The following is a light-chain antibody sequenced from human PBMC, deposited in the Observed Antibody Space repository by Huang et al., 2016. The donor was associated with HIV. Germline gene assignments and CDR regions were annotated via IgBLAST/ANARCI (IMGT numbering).Light chain of an antibody. Sequence: IQMTQSPTSLSASVGDRVSIVCRASQRISTYLNWYQQKPGKSPKLFISSASTLHSGVPSRFIGSGSGTEFTLTIRGLQLDDFATYYCQQSYSALSSFGPGTRL. CDR3: QQSYSALSS. V-gene: IGKV1-39*01. CDR1: QRISTY. J-gene: IGKJ5*01. CDR2: SAS.